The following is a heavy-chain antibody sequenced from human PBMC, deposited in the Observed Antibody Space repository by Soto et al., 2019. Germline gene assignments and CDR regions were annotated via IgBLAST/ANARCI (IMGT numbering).Heavy chain of an antibody. D-gene: IGHD3-22*01. J-gene: IGHJ3*02. CDR3: ASTAWYYYDSSGYYWGAFDI. CDR1: GYSFTSYW. CDR2: IYPGDSDT. V-gene: IGHV5-51*01. Sequence: GESLKISCXGSGYSFTSYWIGWVRQMPGKGLEWMGIIYPGDSDTRYSPSFQGQVTISADKSISTAYLQWSSLKASDTAMYYCASTAWYYYDSSGYYWGAFDIWGQGTMVTVSS.